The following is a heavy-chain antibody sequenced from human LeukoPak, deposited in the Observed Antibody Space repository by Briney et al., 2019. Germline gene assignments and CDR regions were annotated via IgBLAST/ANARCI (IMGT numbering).Heavy chain of an antibody. V-gene: IGHV3-74*01. CDR3: ATSTYSGSHWDAFDI. Sequence: PGGSLRLSCAASGFSLSSYWMHWVRQAPGKGLVWVSRIDNTGRSTSYADSVKGRFTVSRDSAKNTTYLQMNSLRAEDTAVYYCATSTYSGSHWDAFDIWGQGTIITVSS. CDR1: GFSLSSYW. J-gene: IGHJ3*02. D-gene: IGHD1-26*01. CDR2: IDNTGRST.